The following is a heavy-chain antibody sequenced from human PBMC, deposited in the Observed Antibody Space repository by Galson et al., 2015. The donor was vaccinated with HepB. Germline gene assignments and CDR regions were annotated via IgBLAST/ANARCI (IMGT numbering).Heavy chain of an antibody. D-gene: IGHD3-22*01. Sequence: FLRLSCAASGFTFSSYWMSWVRQAPGKGLEWVANIKQDGSEKYYVDSVKGRFTISRDNAKNSLYPQMNSLRAEDTAVYYCAREGIIDSSGYWGPKDDAFDIWGQGTVVTVSS. CDR2: IKQDGSEK. CDR3: AREGIIDSSGYWGPKDDAFDI. V-gene: IGHV3-7*01. CDR1: GFTFSSYW. J-gene: IGHJ3*02.